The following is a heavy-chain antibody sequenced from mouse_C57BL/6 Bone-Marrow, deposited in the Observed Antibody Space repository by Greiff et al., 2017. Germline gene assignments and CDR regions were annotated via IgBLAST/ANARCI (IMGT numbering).Heavy chain of an antibody. V-gene: IGHV5-4*03. CDR2: ISDGGSYT. CDR1: GFTFSSYA. CDR3: AKSVVATDYFDY. Sequence: EVKLVESGGGLVKPGGSLKLSCAASGFTFSSYAMSWVRQTPEKRLEWVATISDGGSYTYYPDNVKGRFPISRDNAKNNLYLQMSHLKSEDTAMYYCAKSVVATDYFDYWGQGTTLTVSS. J-gene: IGHJ2*01. D-gene: IGHD1-1*01.